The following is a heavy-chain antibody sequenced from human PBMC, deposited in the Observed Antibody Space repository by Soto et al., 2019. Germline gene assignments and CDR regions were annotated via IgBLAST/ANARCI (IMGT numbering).Heavy chain of an antibody. CDR3: ARHQRAVAGDYYYYGMDV. J-gene: IGHJ6*02. Sequence: ASVKVSCKASGYTFTSYGISWVRQAPGQGLEWMGWISAYNGNTNYAQKLQGRVTMTTDTSTSTAYMELRSLRSDDTAVYYCARHQRAVAGDYYYYGMDVWGQGTTVTVSS. D-gene: IGHD6-19*01. CDR2: ISAYNGNT. CDR1: GYTFTSYG. V-gene: IGHV1-18*01.